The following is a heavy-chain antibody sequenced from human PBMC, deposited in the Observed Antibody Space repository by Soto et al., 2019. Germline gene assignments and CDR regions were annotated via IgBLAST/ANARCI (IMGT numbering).Heavy chain of an antibody. D-gene: IGHD3-3*01. Sequence: ASVKVSCKASGGTFSSYAISWVRQAPGQGLEWMGGIIPIFGTANYAQKFQGRVTITADESTSTAYMELSSLRSEDTAVYYCARSEPLLTIFGVLTHTDPLHYYYGMDVWGHGTTVTVSS. CDR3: ARSEPLLTIFGVLTHTDPLHYYYGMDV. J-gene: IGHJ6*02. V-gene: IGHV1-69*13. CDR2: IIPIFGTA. CDR1: GGTFSSYA.